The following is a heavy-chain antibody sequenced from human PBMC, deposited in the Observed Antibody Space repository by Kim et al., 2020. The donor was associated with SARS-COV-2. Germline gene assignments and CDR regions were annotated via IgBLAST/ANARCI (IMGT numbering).Heavy chain of an antibody. CDR1: GGSFSGYY. CDR3: ARTSSVLRFLEWSPYFDY. J-gene: IGHJ4*02. Sequence: SETLSLTCAVYGGSFSGYYWSWIRQPPGKGLEWIGEINHSGSTNYNPSLKNRVTISVDTSKNQFSLKLSSVTAADTAVYYCARTSSVLRFLEWSPYFDYWGQGTLVTVSS. CDR2: INHSGST. D-gene: IGHD3-3*01. V-gene: IGHV4-34*01.